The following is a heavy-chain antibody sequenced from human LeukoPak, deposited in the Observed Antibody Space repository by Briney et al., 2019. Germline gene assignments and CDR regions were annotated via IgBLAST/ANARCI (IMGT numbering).Heavy chain of an antibody. CDR1: GFTFSSYS. CDR2: ISSSSSTI. J-gene: IGHJ4*02. CDR3: ATLYDSSGYRNAEDY. V-gene: IGHV3-48*01. D-gene: IGHD3-22*01. Sequence: GGSLRLSCAASGFTFSSYSMNWVRQAPGKGLEWVSYISSSSSTIYYADSVKGRFTISRDNAKNSLYLQMNSLRVEDTAVYYCATLYDSSGYRNAEDYWGQGTLVTVSS.